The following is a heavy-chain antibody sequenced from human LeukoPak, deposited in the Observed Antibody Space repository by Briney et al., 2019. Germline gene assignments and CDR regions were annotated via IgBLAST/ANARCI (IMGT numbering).Heavy chain of an antibody. CDR1: GFSLSARGMC. CDR3: ARMNPQYSAQGYYYYYMDV. D-gene: IGHD5-18*01. J-gene: IGHJ6*03. Sequence: SGPTLVKSTETLTLTCTYSGFSLSARGMCVSWIRQLPGNALQWLAPIALDDDKHYNTSLKTRLTISKDTSKNQVVFTMTNMDPVDTATYYCARMNPQYSAQGYYYYYMDVWGKGTTVIVSS. V-gene: IGHV2-70*01. CDR2: IALDDDK.